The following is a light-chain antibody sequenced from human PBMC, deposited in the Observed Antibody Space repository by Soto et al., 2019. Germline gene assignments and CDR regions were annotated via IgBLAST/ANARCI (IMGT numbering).Light chain of an antibody. CDR3: SSVATTSPLV. CDR1: TNDVGAYNY. Sequence: QSALTQPASVSGSPGQSITISCTGTTNDVGAYNYVAWYQHHPGKATKLLIYDVTYRPSGVSNRFSGSKSGNTASLTISGLQAEDEAEYYCSSVATTSPLVFGGGTKLTVL. J-gene: IGLJ3*02. V-gene: IGLV2-14*03. CDR2: DVT.